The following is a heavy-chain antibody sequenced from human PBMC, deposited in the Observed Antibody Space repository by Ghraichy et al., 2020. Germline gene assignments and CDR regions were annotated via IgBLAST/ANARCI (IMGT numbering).Heavy chain of an antibody. J-gene: IGHJ4*02. Sequence: GGSLRLSCEVSGFPFRVYWMSWVRQAPGKGLEWVANISKDGRNEYYIHSVKGRLSIYRDNSKNSLYLQMNSLRAEDTGVYYCATDATAPNFDALGQGTPVTVSS. CDR1: GFPFRVYW. CDR2: ISKDGRNE. CDR3: ATDATAPNFDA. D-gene: IGHD5-18*01. V-gene: IGHV3-7*01.